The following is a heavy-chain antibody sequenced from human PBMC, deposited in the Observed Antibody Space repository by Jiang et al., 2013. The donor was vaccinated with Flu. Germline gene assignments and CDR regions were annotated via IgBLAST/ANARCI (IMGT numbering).Heavy chain of an antibody. Sequence: QLVESGGGLVQPGGSLRLSCAASGFTFGNYWMHWFRQVPGRGLVWVARTNPDETTTSYANSVKGRFTISRDNAKNTLHLQMDSLRVEDTAVYYCARADSSWFSPQFDYWGQGTLVTVSS. J-gene: IGHJ4*02. CDR2: TNPDETTT. CDR3: ARADSSWFSPQFDY. D-gene: IGHD6-13*01. V-gene: IGHV3-74*01. CDR1: GFTFGNYW.